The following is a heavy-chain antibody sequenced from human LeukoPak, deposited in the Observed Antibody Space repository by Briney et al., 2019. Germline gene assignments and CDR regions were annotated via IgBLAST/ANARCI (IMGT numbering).Heavy chain of an antibody. D-gene: IGHD3-10*01. CDR1: VFNFSVSS. V-gene: IGHV3-30*04. CDR3: ARQAIRGVNSWFDP. J-gene: IGHJ5*02. CDR2: LYFDGSTK. Sequence: GGSLRLSCADSVFNFSVSSMHWVRQTPGMGLEWLALLYFDGSTKIYAHSLQGRFTNSRDNSQNTVVLQMKSLRPEDTAVYYCARQAIRGVNSWFDPWGQGTLVSVSS.